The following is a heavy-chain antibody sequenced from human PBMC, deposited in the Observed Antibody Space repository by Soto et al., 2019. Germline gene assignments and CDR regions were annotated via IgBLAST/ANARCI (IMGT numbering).Heavy chain of an antibody. CDR2: ISYDGSNK. Sequence: LRLSCAASGFTFSSYAMHWVRQAPGKGLEWVAVISYDGSNKYYADSVKGRFTISRDNSKNTLYLQMNSLRAEDTAVYYCARGGRGMFGYYYYGIDVWGQGTTVTVSS. D-gene: IGHD3-10*02. V-gene: IGHV3-30-3*01. CDR3: ARGGRGMFGYYYYGIDV. CDR1: GFTFSSYA. J-gene: IGHJ6*02.